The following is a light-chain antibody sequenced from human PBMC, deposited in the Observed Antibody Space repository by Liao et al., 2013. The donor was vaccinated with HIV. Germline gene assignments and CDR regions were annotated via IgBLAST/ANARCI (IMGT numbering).Light chain of an antibody. CDR1: NIGSKS. Sequence: SYELTQPPSVAVAPGQTAGITCGGNNIGSKSVHWYQQKPGQAPVLVIYYDSDRPSGIPERFSGSNSGNTAALSISRVEAGDEADYSCQVWDSGSDHPVFGGGTKLTVL. CDR2: YDS. V-gene: IGLV3-21*04. J-gene: IGLJ2*01. CDR3: QVWDSGSDHPV.